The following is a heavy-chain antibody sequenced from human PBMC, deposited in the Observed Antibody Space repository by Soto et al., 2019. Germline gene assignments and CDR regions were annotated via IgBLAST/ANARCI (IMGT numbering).Heavy chain of an antibody. Sequence: SETLSLTCTVSGGSISSSSYYWGWIRQPPGKGLEWIGSIYYSGSTYYNPSLKTRVTISVDTSKNQFSLKLSSVTAADTAVYYCSGEYNYGSGLIHFDYSGHGTLLTVSS. J-gene: IGHJ4*01. CDR3: SGEYNYGSGLIHFDY. CDR1: GGSISSSSYY. D-gene: IGHD5-18*01. V-gene: IGHV4-39*01. CDR2: IYYSGST.